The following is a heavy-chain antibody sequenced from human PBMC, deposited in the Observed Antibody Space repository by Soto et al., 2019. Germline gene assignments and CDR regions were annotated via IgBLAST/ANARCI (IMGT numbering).Heavy chain of an antibody. J-gene: IGHJ6*03. D-gene: IGHD2-15*01. CDR3: TRHAGGQVEHSFYYYFMDV. CDR2: IGSKTNNYAT. Sequence: EVQLVESGGGLVQPGGSRKLAGLPSGFPLSDSAIHWVRKASGKGWEWVARIGSKTNNYATTYGAPVRGRFTLSRDDSKNTAYLQMNNLESEDAAVYYCTRHAGGQVEHSFYYYFMDVWGKGTTVSV. CDR1: GFPLSDSA. V-gene: IGHV3-73*01.